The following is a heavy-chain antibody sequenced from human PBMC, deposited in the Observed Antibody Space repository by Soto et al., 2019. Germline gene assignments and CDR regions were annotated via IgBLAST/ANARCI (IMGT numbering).Heavy chain of an antibody. Sequence: QVQLVESGGGAVQPGRSLRLSCAASVFTFSSYAMHWVRQAPGQGLEWVAVISSDGSDKYYADSVKGRFTISRDNSKNTLYLQMNSLKAEDTAGYYCAKDGGNAVAGILHGWGQGPLVTVSS. V-gene: IGHV3-30*18. D-gene: IGHD6-19*01. CDR1: VFTFSSYA. CDR3: AKDGGNAVAGILHG. CDR2: ISSDGSDK. J-gene: IGHJ4*02.